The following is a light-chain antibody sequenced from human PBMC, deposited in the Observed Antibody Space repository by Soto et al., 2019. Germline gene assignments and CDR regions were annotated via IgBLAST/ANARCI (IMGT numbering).Light chain of an antibody. J-gene: IGKJ1*01. V-gene: IGKV2-28*01. CDR3: MQALHART. Sequence: EIVVTQSPLSLPVTPGEPASISCKSSQSLLHSNGNTYLDWYLQKPGQSPQLLIYLGSNRASGVTERFSGSGSGTDFTLNISRVEAEDVGVYYCMQALHARTFGQGTKVEIK. CDR1: QSLLHSNGNTY. CDR2: LGS.